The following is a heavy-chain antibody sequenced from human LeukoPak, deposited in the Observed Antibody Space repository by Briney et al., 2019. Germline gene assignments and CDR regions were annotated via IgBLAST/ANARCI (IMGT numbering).Heavy chain of an antibody. V-gene: IGHV1-8*01. CDR1: GYTFTSCD. CDR3: AAQQLGHYYYGMDV. D-gene: IGHD6-13*01. J-gene: IGHJ6*02. Sequence: GASVKVSCKASGYTFTSCDINWVRQATGQGLEWMGWKNPNSGNTGYAQKFQGRVTMTRNTSISTAYMELSSLRSEDTAVYYCAAQQLGHYYYGMDVWGQGTTVTVSS. CDR2: KNPNSGNT.